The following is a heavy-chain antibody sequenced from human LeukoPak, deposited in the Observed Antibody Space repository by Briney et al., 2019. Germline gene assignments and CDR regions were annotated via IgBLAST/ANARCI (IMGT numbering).Heavy chain of an antibody. CDR2: INHSGST. Sequence: PSETLSLTCAVYGGSFSGYYWSWIRQPPGKGLEWIGEINHSGSTNYNPSPKSRVTISVDTSKNQFSLKLSSVTAADTAVYYCARGSSWYLVYFDYWGQGTLVTVSS. CDR3: ARGSSWYLVYFDY. V-gene: IGHV4-34*01. D-gene: IGHD6-13*01. CDR1: GGSFSGYY. J-gene: IGHJ4*02.